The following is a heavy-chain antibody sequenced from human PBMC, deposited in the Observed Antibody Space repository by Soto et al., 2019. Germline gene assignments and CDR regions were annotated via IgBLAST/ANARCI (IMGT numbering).Heavy chain of an antibody. V-gene: IGHV3-15*07. Sequence: GGSLRLSCAASGFIFSNAWMNWVRQAPGKGLEWVGRIKSRSDGGTTDIAAPVKGRFTLSRDDSKNTLYLQMSSLKIEDTVVYYCTTDQPWEILRPTWGQGTLVTVSS. CDR1: GFIFSNAW. D-gene: IGHD1-26*01. CDR2: IKSRSDGGTT. CDR3: TTDQPWEILRPT. J-gene: IGHJ4*02.